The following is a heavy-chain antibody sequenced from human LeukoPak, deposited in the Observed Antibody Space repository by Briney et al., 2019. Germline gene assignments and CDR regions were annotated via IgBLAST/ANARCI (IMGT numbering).Heavy chain of an antibody. CDR1: GDSVSSNSAA. CDR2: TYYRSKWYY. V-gene: IGHV6-1*01. J-gene: IGHJ6*02. CDR3: ARGEYYDSSGYHHYGMDV. Sequence: PSQTLSLTCAISGDSVSSNSAAWNWIRQSPSRGLEWLGRTYYRSKWYYDYAVSVKSRTSINPDTSKNQFSLQLNFVTPEDTAVYYCARGEYYDSSGYHHYGMDVWGQGTTVTVSS. D-gene: IGHD3-22*01.